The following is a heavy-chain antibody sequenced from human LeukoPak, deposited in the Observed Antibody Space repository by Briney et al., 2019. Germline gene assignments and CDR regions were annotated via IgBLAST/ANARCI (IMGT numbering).Heavy chain of an antibody. Sequence: PSETLSLTCAVYGGSFSGYYWSWIRQPPGKGLEWIGEINHSGSTNYNPSLKSRVTISVDTSKNQFSLKLSSVTAADTAVYYCARAPYDFWSGYYSSFDYWGQGTLVTVSS. D-gene: IGHD3-3*01. V-gene: IGHV4-34*01. CDR3: ARAPYDFWSGYYSSFDY. J-gene: IGHJ4*02. CDR2: INHSGST. CDR1: GGSFSGYY.